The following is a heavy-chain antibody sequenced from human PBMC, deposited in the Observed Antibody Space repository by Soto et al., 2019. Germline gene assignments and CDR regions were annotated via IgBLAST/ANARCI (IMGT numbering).Heavy chain of an antibody. CDR3: ARGRVAGGYYYYHYGMDV. J-gene: IGHJ6*02. CDR2: INHSGST. Sequence: SETLSLTCAVYGGSFSGYYWSWIRQPPGKGLEWIGEINHSGSTNYNPSLKSRVTISVDTSKNQFSLKLSSVTAADTAVYYCARGRVAGGYYYYHYGMDVWGQGTTVTVSS. V-gene: IGHV4-34*01. CDR1: GGSFSGYY. D-gene: IGHD2-15*01.